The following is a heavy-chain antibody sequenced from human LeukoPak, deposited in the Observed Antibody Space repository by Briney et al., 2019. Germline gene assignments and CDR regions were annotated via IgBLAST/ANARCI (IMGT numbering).Heavy chain of an antibody. V-gene: IGHV3-9*01. J-gene: IGHJ4*02. CDR3: ARDFVEHDY. Sequence: GRSLRLSCAASGFTFDDYAMHWVRQAPGKGLEWVSGISWNSGSIGYADSVKGRFTISRDNAKNSLYLQMNSLRAEDTAVYYCARDFVEHDYWGQGTLVTVSS. CDR1: GFTFDDYA. D-gene: IGHD1/OR15-1a*01. CDR2: ISWNSGSI.